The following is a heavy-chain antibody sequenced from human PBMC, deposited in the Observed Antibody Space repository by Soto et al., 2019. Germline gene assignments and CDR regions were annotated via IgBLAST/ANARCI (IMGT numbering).Heavy chain of an antibody. CDR3: ARLEGLATISYYFDF. D-gene: IGHD3-9*01. J-gene: IGHJ4*02. CDR2: IYYRGNA. V-gene: IGHV4-39*01. CDR1: DDSINSDKYY. Sequence: SSETLSLTCSVSDDSINSDKYYWGWIRQPPGKGLEWIGSIYYRGNAYYNPSLQTRVTISLDKSKSQFSLKLNSVTAADLALYFFARLEGLATISYYFDFWGPGALVTVSS.